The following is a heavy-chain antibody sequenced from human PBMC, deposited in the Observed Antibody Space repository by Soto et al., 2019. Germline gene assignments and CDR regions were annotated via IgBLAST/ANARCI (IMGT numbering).Heavy chain of an antibody. V-gene: IGHV3-23*01. J-gene: IGHJ4*02. CDR1: GFTFTDHA. CDR3: ARPPLYSNGGSFDS. D-gene: IGHD6-19*01. Sequence: GESLKISCAVSGFTFTDHAMTWVRQAPGKGLEWVSTTSNNGDRTFYADSVKGRFTVSTDRTNNTLYLQMNSLRADDTAVYFCARPPLYSNGGSFDSWGQGTLVTVSS. CDR2: TSNNGDRT.